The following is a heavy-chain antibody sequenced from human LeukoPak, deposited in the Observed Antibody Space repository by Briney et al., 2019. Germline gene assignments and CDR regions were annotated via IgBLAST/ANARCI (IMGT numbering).Heavy chain of an antibody. CDR1: GYTFTGYY. J-gene: IGHJ5*02. Sequence: GSVKFSCNASGYTFTGYYMHWVRQAPGQGLEWMGWINPNSGGTNYAQQFQGRVTMTRDTSISTAYMELSRLRSDDTAVYYCARDRAPYGSGSYSFDPWGQGTLVTVSS. CDR2: INPNSGGT. D-gene: IGHD3-10*01. CDR3: ARDRAPYGSGSYSFDP. V-gene: IGHV1-2*02.